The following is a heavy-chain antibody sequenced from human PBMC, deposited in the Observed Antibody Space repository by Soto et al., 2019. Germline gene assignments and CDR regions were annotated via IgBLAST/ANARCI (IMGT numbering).Heavy chain of an antibody. J-gene: IGHJ6*02. D-gene: IGHD6-6*01. Sequence: EVQLVESGGGLVKPGGSLRLSCAASGFTFSSYNMNWVRQAPGKGLEWVSSISSTSSYIFYADSVKGRFTNSRDNAKNTLYLQMNSLTAEDTAVYYGARPRNPYRSSSAYYYYGMDVWGQGTTVTVSS. CDR1: GFTFSSYN. V-gene: IGHV3-21*01. CDR3: ARPRNPYRSSSAYYYYGMDV. CDR2: ISSTSSYI.